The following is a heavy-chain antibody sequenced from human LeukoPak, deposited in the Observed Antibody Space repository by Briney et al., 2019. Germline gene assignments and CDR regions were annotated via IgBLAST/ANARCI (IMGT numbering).Heavy chain of an antibody. D-gene: IGHD5-12*01. V-gene: IGHV3-48*03. CDR3: ARARSGYDFEY. CDR1: GFTFSSYE. Sequence: GGSLRLSCAASGFTFSSYEMKWVRQAPGKGLEWVAYISSSGRTIYYADSVKGRFTISRDSAKDTLYLQMDSLRAEDTAVYYCARARSGYDFEYWGQGTLVTVSS. CDR2: ISSSGRTI. J-gene: IGHJ4*02.